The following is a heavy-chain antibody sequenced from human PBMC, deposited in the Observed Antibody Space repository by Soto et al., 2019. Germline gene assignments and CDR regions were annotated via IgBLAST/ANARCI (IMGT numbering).Heavy chain of an antibody. D-gene: IGHD3-10*01. V-gene: IGHV1-8*01. J-gene: IGHJ6*03. CDR2: MNPNSGNT. CDR3: ARVRGHYYGSGVYYYYYMDV. Sequence: ASVTVSCKASGYTFTSYDINWVRQATGQGLEWMGWMNPNSGNTGYAQKFQGRVTMTRNTSISTAYMELSSLRSEDTAVYYCARVRGHYYGSGVYYYYYMDVWGKGTTVTVSS. CDR1: GYTFTSYD.